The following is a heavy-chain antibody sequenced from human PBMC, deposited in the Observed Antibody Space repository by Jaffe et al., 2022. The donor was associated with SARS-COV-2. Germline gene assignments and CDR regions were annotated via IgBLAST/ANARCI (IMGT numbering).Heavy chain of an antibody. V-gene: IGHV3-48*01. Sequence: EVQLVESGGALVQPGGSLRLSCATSGFIFSASSMNWVRQAPGKGLEWISYISGDSRGIHYADSVKGRFSISRDNAKKSLYLQLNSLRVDDTAVYYCARSSPGSAKCWCPYFDFWGQGAMVTVSS. D-gene: IGHD2-21*01. CDR1: GFIFSASS. CDR2: ISGDSRGI. CDR3: ARSSPGSAKCWCPYFDF. J-gene: IGHJ4*02.